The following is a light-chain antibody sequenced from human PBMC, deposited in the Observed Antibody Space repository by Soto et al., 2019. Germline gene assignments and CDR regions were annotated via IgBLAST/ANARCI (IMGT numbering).Light chain of an antibody. CDR2: DVS. CDR3: SSYTTSNTRQIV. J-gene: IGLJ1*01. V-gene: IGLV2-14*03. Sequence: QSVLAQPASLSGAPGQAITISCPGTSRDVGGYNYVSWYQHHPGKAPKLIIYDVSNRPSGVSIRFSGSKSDNTASLTISGLQPEDEADYHCSSYTTSNTRQIVFGTGTKVTVL. CDR1: SRDVGGYNY.